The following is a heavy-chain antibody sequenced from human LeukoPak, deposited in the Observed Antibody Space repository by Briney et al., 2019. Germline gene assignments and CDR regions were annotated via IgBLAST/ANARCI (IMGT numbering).Heavy chain of an antibody. V-gene: IGHV4-59*05. Sequence: TSETLSLSCTVSGGSINSYYWSWIRQPPGKGLEWIGSIYYSGSTYYNPSLKSRVTISVDTSKNQFSLKLSSVTAADTAVYYCATGSSRQTIDYWGQGTLVTVSS. J-gene: IGHJ4*02. CDR2: IYYSGST. D-gene: IGHD6-13*01. CDR3: ATGSSRQTIDY. CDR1: GGSINSYY.